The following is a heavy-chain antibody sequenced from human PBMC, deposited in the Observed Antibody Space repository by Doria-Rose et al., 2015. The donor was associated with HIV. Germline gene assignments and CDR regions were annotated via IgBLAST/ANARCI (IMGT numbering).Heavy chain of an antibody. J-gene: IGHJ4*02. CDR3: ARIKSSRWYHKYYFDF. CDR1: GVSLSSPGMG. Sequence: QVQLVQSGPVLVKPTETLTLTCTVSGVSLSSPGMGVSWIRQPPGKALEWLANMFSDDERSSKTSLKSRLTISRGTSKSQVVLTMTDMDPVDTATYYCARIKSSRWYHKYYFDFWGQGTLVIVSA. CDR2: MFSDDER. V-gene: IGHV2-26*01. D-gene: IGHD6-13*01.